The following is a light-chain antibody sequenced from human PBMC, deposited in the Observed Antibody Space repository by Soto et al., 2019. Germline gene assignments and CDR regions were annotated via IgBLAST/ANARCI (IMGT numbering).Light chain of an antibody. CDR1: SSDVGAYNY. Sequence: QSALTQPVSVSGSPGQSITISCTGTSSDVGAYNYVSWFQQHPGKAPKLMIYEVSNRPSGVSNRFSGSKSGNTASLTISGLQAEDEADYYCNSYTSSYTYVFGTGTKLTVL. CDR3: NSYTSSYTYV. CDR2: EVS. V-gene: IGLV2-14*01. J-gene: IGLJ1*01.